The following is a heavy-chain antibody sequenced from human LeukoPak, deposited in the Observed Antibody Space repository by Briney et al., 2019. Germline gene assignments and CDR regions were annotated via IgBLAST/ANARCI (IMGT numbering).Heavy chain of an antibody. Sequence: PSETLSLTCAVSGGSISSGGYSWSWIRQPPGKGLEWIGYIYHSGSTYYNPSLKSRVTISVDTSKNQFSLKLSSVTAADTAVYYCARGPTPDFFDYWGQGTLVTVSS. V-gene: IGHV4-30-2*01. J-gene: IGHJ4*02. D-gene: IGHD2/OR15-2a*01. CDR3: ARGPTPDFFDY. CDR2: IYHSGST. CDR1: GGSISSGGYS.